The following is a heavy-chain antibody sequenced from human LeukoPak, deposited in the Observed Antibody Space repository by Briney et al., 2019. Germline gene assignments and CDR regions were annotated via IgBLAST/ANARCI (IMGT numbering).Heavy chain of an antibody. J-gene: IGHJ4*02. Sequence: GGSLRLSCAASRFTFSSYWMSWVRQAPGKGLEWVANIKQGGSEKYYVDSVKGRFTISRDNAKNSLYLQMNSLRAEDTAIYYRATNTSMGHYFDNWGQGTLVSVSS. CDR3: ATNTSMGHYFDN. D-gene: IGHD5-18*01. CDR2: IKQGGSEK. CDR1: RFTFSSYW. V-gene: IGHV3-7*02.